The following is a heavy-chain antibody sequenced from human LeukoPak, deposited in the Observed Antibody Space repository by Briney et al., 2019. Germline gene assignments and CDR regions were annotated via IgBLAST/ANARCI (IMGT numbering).Heavy chain of an antibody. CDR1: GGSFSGYY. CDR3: ARGRVVVVVAATPHFDY. J-gene: IGHJ4*02. D-gene: IGHD2-15*01. Sequence: PSETLSLTCAVYGGSFSGYYWSWLRQPPGKGLEWIGEINHSGSTNYNPSLKSRATISVDTSKNQFSLKLSSVTAADTAVYYCARGRVVVVVAATPHFDYWGQGTLVTVSS. CDR2: INHSGST. V-gene: IGHV4-34*01.